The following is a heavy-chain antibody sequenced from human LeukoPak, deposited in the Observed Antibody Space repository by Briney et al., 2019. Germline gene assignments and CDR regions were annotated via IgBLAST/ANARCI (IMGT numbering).Heavy chain of an antibody. Sequence: ASVKVSCKASGYTFTSYGISWVRQAPGQGLEWMGWISAYNGNTNYAQKLQGRVTMTTDTSTSTAYMELRSLRSDDTAVYYCARDVDDFWSGYYTVPFDYWGQGTLATVSS. CDR3: ARDVDDFWSGYYTVPFDY. V-gene: IGHV1-18*01. D-gene: IGHD3-3*01. CDR2: ISAYNGNT. CDR1: GYTFTSYG. J-gene: IGHJ4*02.